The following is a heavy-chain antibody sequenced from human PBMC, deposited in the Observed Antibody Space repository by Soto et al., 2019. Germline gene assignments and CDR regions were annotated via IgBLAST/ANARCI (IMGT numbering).Heavy chain of an antibody. CDR3: ASASDLVCDS. V-gene: IGHV1-2*02. Sequence: VASVKVSCKASGYTFTDSHIHWVRQAPGQGLEWMGWINPDTGDRNYAQRFQGRLTLTRDTSITTAYMALTRLTSDDTAVYFCASASDLVCDSWGQGTLVTVSS. CDR1: GYTFTDSH. CDR2: INPDTGDR. D-gene: IGHD3-10*01. J-gene: IGHJ4*02.